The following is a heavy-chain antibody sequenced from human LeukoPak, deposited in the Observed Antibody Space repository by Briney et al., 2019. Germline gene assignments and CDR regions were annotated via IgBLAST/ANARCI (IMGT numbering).Heavy chain of an antibody. CDR1: GYSFTSYY. CDR3: ARGGLQHWFDP. V-gene: IGHV1-46*01. Sequence: ASVKVSCKASGYSFTSYYMHWVRQAPGQGLEWMGIINLSGGSTSYAQKFQGRVTMTRDMSTSTVYMELSSLRSEDTAVYYCARGGLQHWFDPWGQGTLVTVSS. D-gene: IGHD3-16*01. J-gene: IGHJ5*02. CDR2: INLSGGST.